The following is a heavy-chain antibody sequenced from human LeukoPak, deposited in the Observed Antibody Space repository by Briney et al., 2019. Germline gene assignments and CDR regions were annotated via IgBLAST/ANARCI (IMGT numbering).Heavy chain of an antibody. Sequence: GGSLRLSCAASGFTFSSYWMNWVRQAPGKGLVWVSRINSDGSNTKYADSVKGRFTISRDNSKNTLYLQMNSLRAEDTAVYYCARGCGYSSSWRTFDYWGQGTLVTVSS. V-gene: IGHV3-74*01. CDR1: GFTFSSYW. J-gene: IGHJ4*02. CDR2: INSDGSNT. D-gene: IGHD6-13*01. CDR3: ARGCGYSSSWRTFDY.